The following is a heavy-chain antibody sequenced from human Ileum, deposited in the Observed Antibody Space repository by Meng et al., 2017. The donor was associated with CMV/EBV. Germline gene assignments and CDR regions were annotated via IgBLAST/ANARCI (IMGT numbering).Heavy chain of an antibody. CDR1: SPSISRYY. J-gene: IGHJ4*02. D-gene: IGHD3-10*01. V-gene: IGHV4-4*07. CDR3: ARAAARGVPVDF. CDR2: IHSSGNT. Sequence: QVQVHVSCPGLWKPSVTRSLTFTVFSPSISRYYWTWIRQPAGKGLEFIGRIHSSGNTDYNPSLMSRVTMSIDTSKNQLSLNLNSVTAADTAVYYCARAAARGVPVDFWGQGMLVTVSS.